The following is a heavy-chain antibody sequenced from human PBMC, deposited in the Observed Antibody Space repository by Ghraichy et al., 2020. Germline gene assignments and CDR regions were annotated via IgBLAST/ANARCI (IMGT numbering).Heavy chain of an antibody. Sequence: SCAASGFTFTSYAMSWVRQAPGKGLEWVSVISGSGGCTYYADSVKGRFTISRDNSKKMLYLQMNSLRAEDTAIYYCAKARIEMATIGEYWGQGTLVTVSS. J-gene: IGHJ4*02. V-gene: IGHV3-23*01. CDR3: AKARIEMATIGEY. CDR2: ISGSGGCT. CDR1: GFTFTSYA. D-gene: IGHD5-24*01.